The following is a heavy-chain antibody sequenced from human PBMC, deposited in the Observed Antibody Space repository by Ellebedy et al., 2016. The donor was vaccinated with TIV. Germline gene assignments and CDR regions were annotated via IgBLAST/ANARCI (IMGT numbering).Heavy chain of an antibody. CDR2: IYGSDDT. CDR1: GFPLTTSAVG. V-gene: IGHV2-5*01. D-gene: IGHD3-10*01. Sequence: SGPTLVXPTQTLTLTCTFSGFPLTTSAVGVGWIRQPPGKALEWLAFIYGSDDTRYSTSLKTRLTITKDTSKNQVVLTMTNMDPVDTATYYCARSPYGSPSDWFDPWGQGTLVTVSS. J-gene: IGHJ5*02. CDR3: ARSPYGSPSDWFDP.